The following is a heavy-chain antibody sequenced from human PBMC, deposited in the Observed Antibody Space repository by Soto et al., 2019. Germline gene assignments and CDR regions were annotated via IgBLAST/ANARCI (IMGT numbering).Heavy chain of an antibody. CDR2: MNEDGGTT. V-gene: IGHV3-74*01. J-gene: IGHJ6*02. CDR1: GFTFSSYW. CDR3: AKEISSKVGGGASYYYYAMDV. Sequence: EVQLVESGGGLVRPGGSLRLSCAASGFTFSSYWMHWVRQAPGKGLVWVSRMNEDGGTTDYADSVKGRFTISRDNSKNTLYLQMNSLRAEDTAVYSCAKEISSKVGGGASYYYYAMDVWGQGTTVTVS. D-gene: IGHD2-21*01.